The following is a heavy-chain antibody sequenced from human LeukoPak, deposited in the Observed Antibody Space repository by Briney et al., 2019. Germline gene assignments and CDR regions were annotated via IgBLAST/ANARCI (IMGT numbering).Heavy chain of an antibody. V-gene: IGHV4-34*01. J-gene: IGHJ5*02. CDR3: ARGSPDYGSGSYLGDWFDP. CDR2: INHSGST. D-gene: IGHD3-10*01. CDR1: GGSFSGYY. Sequence: TSETLSLTCAVYGGSFSGYYWSWIRQPPGKGLEWIGEINHSGSTNYNPSLKSRVTISVDRSKNQFSLKLSSVTAADTAVYYCARGSPDYGSGSYLGDWFDPWGQGTLVTVSS.